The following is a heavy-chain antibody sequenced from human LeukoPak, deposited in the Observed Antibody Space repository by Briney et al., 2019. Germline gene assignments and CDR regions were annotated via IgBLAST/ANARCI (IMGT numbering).Heavy chain of an antibody. V-gene: IGHV3-30*04. CDR2: ISYDGSNK. Sequence: GGSLRLSCAASGFTFSSYAMHWVRQAPGKGLEWVAVISYDGSNKYYADSVKGRFTISRDNSKNTLYLQMNSLRAEDTAVYYCARDFSYYGSSGYYTFVGLVDYWGQGTLVTVSS. CDR3: ARDFSYYGSSGYYTFVGLVDY. CDR1: GFTFSSYA. D-gene: IGHD3-22*01. J-gene: IGHJ4*02.